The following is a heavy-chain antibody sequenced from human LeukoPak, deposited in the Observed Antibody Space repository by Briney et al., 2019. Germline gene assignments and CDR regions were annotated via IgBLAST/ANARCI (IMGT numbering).Heavy chain of an antibody. Sequence: ASVKVSCKASGGTFSSYAISWVRQAPGQGFKWMGGIIRICRSTNFGPNVPGRLPITADESASTAHHEPSSLRSEDTAVYYCARGPGIAAAGKAEWFDPWGQGTLVTVSS. D-gene: IGHD6-13*01. J-gene: IGHJ5*02. CDR1: GGTFSSYA. CDR2: IIRICRST. CDR3: ARGPGIAAAGKAEWFDP. V-gene: IGHV1-69*13.